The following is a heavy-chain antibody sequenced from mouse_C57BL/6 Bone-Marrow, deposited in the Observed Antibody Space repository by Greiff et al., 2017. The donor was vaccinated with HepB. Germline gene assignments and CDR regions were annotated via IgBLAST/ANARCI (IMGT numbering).Heavy chain of an antibody. D-gene: IGHD4-1*01. V-gene: IGHV5-4*01. CDR1: GFTFSSYA. Sequence: EVHLVESGGGLVKPGGSLKLSCAASGFTFSSYAMSWVRQTPEKRLEWVATISDGGSYTYYPDNVKGRFTISRDNAKNNLYQQMSHLKSEDTAMYYCARDLTGTRDYWGEGTTLTVSS. CDR3: ARDLTGTRDY. CDR2: ISDGGSYT. J-gene: IGHJ2*01.